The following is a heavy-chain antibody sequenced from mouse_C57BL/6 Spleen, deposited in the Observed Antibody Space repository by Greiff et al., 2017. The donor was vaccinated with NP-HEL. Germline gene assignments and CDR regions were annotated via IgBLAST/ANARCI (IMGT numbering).Heavy chain of an antibody. Sequence: VQQQQPGAELVKPGASVKLSCKASGYTFTSYWMHWVKQRPGRGLEWIGRIDPNSGGTKYNEKFKSKATLTVDKPSSTAYMQLSSLTSEDSAVYYCARRITTVVEDAMDYWGQGTSVTVSS. V-gene: IGHV1-72*01. J-gene: IGHJ4*01. D-gene: IGHD1-1*01. CDR2: IDPNSGGT. CDR1: GYTFTSYW. CDR3: ARRITTVVEDAMDY.